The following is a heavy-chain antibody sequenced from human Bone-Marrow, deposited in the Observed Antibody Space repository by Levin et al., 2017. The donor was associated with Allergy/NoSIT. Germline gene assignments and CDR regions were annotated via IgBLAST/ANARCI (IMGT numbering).Heavy chain of an antibody. V-gene: IGHV1-69*13. Sequence: EASVKVSCKASGGTFSSYAISWVRQAPGQGLEWMGGIIPIFGTANYAQKFQGRVTITADESTSTAYMELSSLRSEDTAVYYCARCRYQLLHFDYWGQGTLVTVSS. CDR3: ARCRYQLLHFDY. CDR1: GGTFSSYA. CDR2: IIPIFGTA. J-gene: IGHJ4*02. D-gene: IGHD2-2*01.